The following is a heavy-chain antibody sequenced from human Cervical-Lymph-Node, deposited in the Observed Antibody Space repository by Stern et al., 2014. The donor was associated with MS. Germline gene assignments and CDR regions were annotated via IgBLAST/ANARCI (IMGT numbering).Heavy chain of an antibody. CDR1: GFNFSNSG. J-gene: IGHJ4*02. V-gene: IGHV3-30*18. CDR2: ISYDGTKK. CDR3: SKQGL. Sequence: VQLEESGGGVVQPGTALRLSCVGSGFNFSNSGIDWVRQVPGKGLEWMATISYDGTKKFYVDSVKGRFTVSRDNSKNTVYLEMNSLRGDDTAIYYCSKQGLWGQGTLVTVSS.